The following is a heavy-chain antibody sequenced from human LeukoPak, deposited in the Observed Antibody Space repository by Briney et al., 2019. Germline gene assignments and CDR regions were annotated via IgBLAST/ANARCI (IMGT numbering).Heavy chain of an antibody. V-gene: IGHV4-4*02. J-gene: IGHJ6*03. D-gene: IGHD3-3*01. Sequence: PSETLSLTFAVSGGSISSSNWWSWVRQPPGKGLEWIGEIYHSGSTNYNPSLKSRVTISVDKSKNQFSLKLSSVTAADTAVYYCARVFFGVVIRGYYMDVWGKGTTVTVSS. CDR3: ARVFFGVVIRGYYMDV. CDR2: IYHSGST. CDR1: GGSISSSNW.